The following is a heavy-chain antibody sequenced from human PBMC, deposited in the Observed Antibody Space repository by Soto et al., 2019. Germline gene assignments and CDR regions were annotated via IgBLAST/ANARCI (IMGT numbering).Heavy chain of an antibody. V-gene: IGHV4-31*03. CDR3: ARDLGAFGGAFDY. D-gene: IGHD3-16*01. CDR2: IYYSGST. CDR1: GVSISSGGYY. Sequence: QVQLQESGPGLVKPSQTLSLTCTVSGVSISSGGYYWSWIRQHPVKGLEWIGYIYYSGSTYYNPSLKSRVTISVDTSKNQFSLKLSSVTAADTAVYYCARDLGAFGGAFDYWGQGTLVTVSS. J-gene: IGHJ4*02.